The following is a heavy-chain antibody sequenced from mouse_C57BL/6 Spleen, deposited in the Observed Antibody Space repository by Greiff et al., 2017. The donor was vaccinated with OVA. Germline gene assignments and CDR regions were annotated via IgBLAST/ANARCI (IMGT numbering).Heavy chain of an antibody. CDR2: IFPGSGNT. V-gene: IGHV1-66*01. CDR3: AKGLRGRGGFDY. Sequence: QVQLQQSGPELVKPGASVKISCKASGYSFTSYYIHWVKQRPGQGLEWIGWIFPGSGNTKYNEKFKGKATLTADTSSSTAYMQLSSLTSEDSAVYYCAKGLRGRGGFDYWGQGTTLTVSS. CDR1: GYSFTSYY. J-gene: IGHJ2*01. D-gene: IGHD2-2*01.